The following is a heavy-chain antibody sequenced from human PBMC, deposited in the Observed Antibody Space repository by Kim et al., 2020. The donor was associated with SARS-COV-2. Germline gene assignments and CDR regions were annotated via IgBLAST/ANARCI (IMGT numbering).Heavy chain of an antibody. CDR3: ARHCKVYGMDV. CDR2: IYYSGST. V-gene: IGHV4-39*01. CDR1: GGSISSSSYY. Sequence: SETLSLTCTVSGGSISSSSYYWGLIRQPPGKGLEWIGSIYYSGSTYYNPSLKSRVTISVDTSKNQFSLKLSSVTAADTAVYYCARHCKVYGMDVWGQGTTVTVSS. J-gene: IGHJ6*02. D-gene: IGHD2-15*01.